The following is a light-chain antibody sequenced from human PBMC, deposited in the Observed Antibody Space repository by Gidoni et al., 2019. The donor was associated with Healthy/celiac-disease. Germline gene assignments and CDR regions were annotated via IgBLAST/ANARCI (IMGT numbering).Light chain of an antibody. J-gene: IGLJ2*01. CDR2: EVN. CDR1: SSDVGGYNS. CDR3: SSYAGSNNYVL. V-gene: IGLV2-8*01. Sequence: QSALTQPPSSSGSPGQSVTISCPGTSSDVGGYNSVSWYQQHPGKDPKLMIYEVNKRHTGVPDRVSGLKSGNTASLTVSGFQAEDEAGYDCSSYAGSNNYVLFGGGTELTVL.